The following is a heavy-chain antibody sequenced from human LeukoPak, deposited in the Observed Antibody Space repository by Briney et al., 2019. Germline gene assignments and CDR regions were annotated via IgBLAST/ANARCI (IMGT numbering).Heavy chain of an antibody. J-gene: IGHJ4*02. CDR3: ANEEVPNDY. Sequence: QSGGSLRLSCVASGFTFRTYGMTWVRQAPGEGREWVSGISISADMTYYADSVQGRFIISRDNSKNTVYLQMDSLRVEDTAVYYCANEEVPNDYWGQGTLVTVSS. CDR1: GFTFRTYG. V-gene: IGHV3-23*01. D-gene: IGHD4/OR15-4a*01. CDR2: ISISADMT.